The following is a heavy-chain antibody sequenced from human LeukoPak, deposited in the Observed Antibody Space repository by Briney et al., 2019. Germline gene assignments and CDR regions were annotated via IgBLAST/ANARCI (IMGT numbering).Heavy chain of an antibody. CDR2: IWYDGSNK. J-gene: IGHJ4*02. Sequence: RGSLRLSCAASGFTFSSYGMHWVRQAPGKGLEWVAVIWYDGSNKYYADSVKGRFTISRDNSKNTLYLQMNSLRAEDTAVYYCAKDVHSGYSTYYFDYWGQGTLVTVSS. D-gene: IGHD3-22*01. CDR1: GFTFSSYG. CDR3: AKDVHSGYSTYYFDY. V-gene: IGHV3-33*06.